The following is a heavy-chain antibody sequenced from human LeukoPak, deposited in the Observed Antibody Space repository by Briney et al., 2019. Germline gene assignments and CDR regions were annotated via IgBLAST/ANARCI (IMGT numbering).Heavy chain of an antibody. Sequence: PGGSLRLSCAASGFTFSSYWMSWVRQAPGKGLEWVANIKQDGSEKYYVDSVKGRFTISRDNSKSTMSLQLSSLRAEDTAVYYCARDRAWGAYDVWGQGTMVTVSS. J-gene: IGHJ3*01. CDR2: IKQDGSEK. CDR1: GFTFSSYW. V-gene: IGHV3-7*03. D-gene: IGHD7-27*01. CDR3: ARDRAWGAYDV.